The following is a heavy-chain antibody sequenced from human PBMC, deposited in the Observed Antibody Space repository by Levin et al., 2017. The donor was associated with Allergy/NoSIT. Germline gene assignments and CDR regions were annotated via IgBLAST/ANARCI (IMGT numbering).Heavy chain of an antibody. J-gene: IGHJ3*02. V-gene: IGHV3-53*01. CDR1: GLTVSSNY. D-gene: IGHD2-2*01. Sequence: GASVKVSCAASGLTVSSNYMNWVRQAPGKGLEWVSIIYSGGSIYYADSVKGRFTISRDNSKNTLYLQMNSLRAEDTAMYYCARDRGSATEAFDIWGQGTMVTVSS. CDR2: IYSGGSI. CDR3: ARDRGSATEAFDI.